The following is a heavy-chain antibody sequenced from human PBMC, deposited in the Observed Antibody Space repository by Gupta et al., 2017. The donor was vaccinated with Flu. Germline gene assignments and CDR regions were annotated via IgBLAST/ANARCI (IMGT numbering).Heavy chain of an antibody. V-gene: IGHV3-11*05. J-gene: IGHJ3*02. D-gene: IGHD3-10*01. CDR2: ISSSRSYT. CDR1: GFTFSDYY. Sequence: VQLVESGGGLVKPGGFLRISCAASGFTFSDYYMSWIRKAPGKGLEWFSYISSSRSYTNYEDSVKGRFTISRDNAKNSLYLQMNSLRAEDTAVYYCARDRTGGDAFDIWGQGTMVTVSS. CDR3: ARDRTGGDAFDI.